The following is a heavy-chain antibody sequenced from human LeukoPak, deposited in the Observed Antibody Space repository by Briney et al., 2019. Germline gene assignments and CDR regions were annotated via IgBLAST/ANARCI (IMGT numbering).Heavy chain of an antibody. D-gene: IGHD5-12*01. CDR1: GVTFSSYG. V-gene: IGHV3-30*03. J-gene: IGHJ4*02. CDR3: TTRVIRGNSGDDYDD. Sequence: GGSLRLSCAASGVTFSSYGMHWVRQAPGKGLEWVALISSDGNDKLYGDSVKGRFTISRDDSKSTLYLQMNSLRAEDTAVYYCTTRVIRGNSGDDYDDWGQGTLVTVSS. CDR2: ISSDGNDK.